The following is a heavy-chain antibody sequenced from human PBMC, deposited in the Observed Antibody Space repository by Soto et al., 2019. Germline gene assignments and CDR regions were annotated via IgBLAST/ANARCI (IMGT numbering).Heavy chain of an antibody. CDR1: GGTFSSYA. D-gene: IGHD3-22*01. Sequence: SVKVSCKASGGTFSSYAISWVRQAPGQGLEWMGGIIPIFGTANYAQKFQGRVTITADESTSTAYMELSSLRSEDTAVYYCARGLESLGYYYDSSAARSGGMDVWGQGTTVTVSS. CDR3: ARGLESLGYYYDSSAARSGGMDV. CDR2: IIPIFGTA. V-gene: IGHV1-69*13. J-gene: IGHJ6*02.